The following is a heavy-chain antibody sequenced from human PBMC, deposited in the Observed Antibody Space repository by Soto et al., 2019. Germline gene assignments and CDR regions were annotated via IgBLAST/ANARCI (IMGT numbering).Heavy chain of an antibody. Sequence: QVQLVQSGAEVKKPGTSVKVSCMASGYNFTSYYMHWVRQAPGQGLEWMGIINPRTGSTTYAQRLQGRVTVTRDTSTSTLYRELSSLRSEDTAVYYCARDLGYCSGGSCSPGYFDLWGRGTLVTVSS. CDR2: INPRTGST. V-gene: IGHV1-46*04. CDR1: GYNFTSYY. J-gene: IGHJ2*01. CDR3: ARDLGYCSGGSCSPGYFDL. D-gene: IGHD2-15*01.